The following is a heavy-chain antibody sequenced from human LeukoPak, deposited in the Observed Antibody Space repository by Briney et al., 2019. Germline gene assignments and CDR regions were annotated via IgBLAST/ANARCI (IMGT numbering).Heavy chain of an antibody. CDR1: GFTFSSYD. D-gene: IGHD4-17*01. CDR2: IGTAGDT. Sequence: PGGSLRLSCAACGFTFSSYDMHWVRQATGKGLEWVSAIGTAGDTYYPGSVKGQFTISRDNSKNTLYLQMNSLRAEDTAVYYCARDRDYGDDDAFDIWGQGTMVTVSS. CDR3: ARDRDYGDDDAFDI. J-gene: IGHJ3*02. V-gene: IGHV3-13*03.